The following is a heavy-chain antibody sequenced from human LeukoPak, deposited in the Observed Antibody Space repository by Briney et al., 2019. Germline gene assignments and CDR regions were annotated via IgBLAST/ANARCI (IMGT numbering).Heavy chain of an antibody. CDR3: AKGFYGSRYWYFDR. Sequence: GGSLRLSCAASGFTFSDYYMNWIRQPPGKGLEWVSYISSSGTTIYYADSVKGRFTISRDNSRNTLYLQMNSLRAEDTAVYYCAKGFYGSRYWYFDRWGRGTLVTVSS. D-gene: IGHD3-10*01. CDR1: GFTFSDYY. V-gene: IGHV3-11*01. CDR2: ISSSGTTI. J-gene: IGHJ2*01.